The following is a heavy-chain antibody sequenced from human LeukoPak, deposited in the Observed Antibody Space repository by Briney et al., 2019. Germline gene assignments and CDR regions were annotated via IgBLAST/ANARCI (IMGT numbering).Heavy chain of an antibody. Sequence: PGESLSLSCPVSGFTFRTSWMHWVSHAQGGGMVWVSRMNSDGTTVNYADSVKGRFTMSRDNAKNTLYLQMNSLRAEDTAVYYCARGGNYYLDYWGQGTLATVSS. V-gene: IGHV3-74*01. J-gene: IGHJ4*02. CDR2: MNSDGTTV. CDR3: ARGGNYYLDY. CDR1: GFTFRTSW. D-gene: IGHD5-24*01.